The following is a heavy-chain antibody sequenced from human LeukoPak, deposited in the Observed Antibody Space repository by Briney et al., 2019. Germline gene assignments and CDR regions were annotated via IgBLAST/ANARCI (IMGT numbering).Heavy chain of an antibody. CDR2: ISAYNGNT. CDR3: ARGPIAAAGTNYYYYMDV. D-gene: IGHD6-13*01. V-gene: IGHV1-18*01. Sequence: ASVKVSCKASGYTFTSYGISWVRQAPGQGLEWMGWISAYNGNTNYAQKLQGRVTMTTDTSTSTAYMELRSLRSDDTAVYYCARGPIAAAGTNYYYYMDVWGKGTTVTVSS. CDR1: GYTFTSYG. J-gene: IGHJ6*03.